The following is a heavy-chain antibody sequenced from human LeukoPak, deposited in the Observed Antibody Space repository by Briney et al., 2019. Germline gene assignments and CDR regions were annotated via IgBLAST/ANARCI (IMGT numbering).Heavy chain of an antibody. J-gene: IGHJ4*02. CDR2: INPRGDST. V-gene: IGHV1-46*01. CDR1: GYIFSSYY. CDR3: AREHSASALDY. Sequence: RASVKVSCKASGYIFSSYYMHWVRQAPGQGLEWMGIINPRGDSTTYAQKFQGRLTMTKDMSTSTLYMELSSLRSEDTAVYYYAREHSASALDYWGQGTLVTVSS. D-gene: IGHD1-26*01.